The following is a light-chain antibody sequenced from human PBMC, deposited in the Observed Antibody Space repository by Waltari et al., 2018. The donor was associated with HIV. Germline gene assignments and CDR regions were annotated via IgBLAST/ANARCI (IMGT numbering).Light chain of an antibody. Sequence: QSALTQPASVSGSPGQSLTITCTGTNRNIGFFNLVSWYQQYPGKAPQLIIYGVTSLPPWVSNRFSCSKSGNTASLTISGLQTDDEAEYYCNSYSSDDTVVFGGGTKLTVL. V-gene: IGLV2-14*01. CDR1: NRNIGFFNL. J-gene: IGLJ2*01. CDR3: NSYSSDDTVV. CDR2: GVT.